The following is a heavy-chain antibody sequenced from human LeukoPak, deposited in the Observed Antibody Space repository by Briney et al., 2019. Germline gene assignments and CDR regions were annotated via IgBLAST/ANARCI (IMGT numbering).Heavy chain of an antibody. CDR1: GYSFTSYW. CDR2: IYPGDSDT. J-gene: IGHJ4*02. CDR3: AIHMITGDYVWGSYRYLDY. V-gene: IGHV5-51*01. D-gene: IGHD3-16*02. Sequence: GESLKISCKGSGYSFTSYWIGWVRQMRGKGLEWMGIIYPGDSDTRYSPSFQGQVTISADKYISTAYLQWSSLKASHTAMYYSAIHMITGDYVWGSYRYLDYWGQGTLVTVSS.